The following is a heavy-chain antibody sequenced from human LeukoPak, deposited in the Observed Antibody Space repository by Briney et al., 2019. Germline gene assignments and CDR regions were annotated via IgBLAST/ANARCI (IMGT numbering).Heavy chain of an antibody. Sequence: PSETLSLTCTVSGGSISNGDHYWSWIRQHPGKGLEWIGHIYYSGSTNYNPSLKSRVAMSVDTSRNQFSLKLSSVTAADTAVYYCARAQVDYNNGPGSRGYYSYGMDVWGRGTTVTVSS. CDR1: GGSISNGDHY. V-gene: IGHV4-61*08. CDR2: IYYSGST. CDR3: ARAQVDYNNGPGSRGYYSYGMDV. D-gene: IGHD4-11*01. J-gene: IGHJ6*02.